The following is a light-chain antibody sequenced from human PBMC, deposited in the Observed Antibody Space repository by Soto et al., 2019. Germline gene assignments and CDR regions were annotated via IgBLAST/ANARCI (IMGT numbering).Light chain of an antibody. CDR2: EVS. J-gene: IGLJ2*01. V-gene: IGLV2-14*01. Sequence: QSVLTQAASVSGCPGQSITISCTGTSSDVGGYNYVSWYQQHPGKAPKLMIYEVSNRPSGVSNRFSGSKSGNTASLTISGLQAEDEADYYCSSYTSSSTHVVFGGGTKVTVL. CDR3: SSYTSSSTHVV. CDR1: SSDVGGYNY.